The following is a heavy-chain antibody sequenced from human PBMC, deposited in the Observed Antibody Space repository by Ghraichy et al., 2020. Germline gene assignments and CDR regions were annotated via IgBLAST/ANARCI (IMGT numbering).Heavy chain of an antibody. CDR2: TYYRRSTWYS. Sequence: SETLSLTCAISGDSVSSTTATWNWVRQSPSGGLEWLGRTYYRRSTWYSGYAESVKSRIIINADTSKNEVSLQLNSAAPEDTAVYYCTRDGSGWEILYWGQGTLVTVPS. D-gene: IGHD6-19*01. V-gene: IGHV6-1*01. CDR3: TRDGSGWEILY. J-gene: IGHJ4*02. CDR1: GDSVSSTTAT.